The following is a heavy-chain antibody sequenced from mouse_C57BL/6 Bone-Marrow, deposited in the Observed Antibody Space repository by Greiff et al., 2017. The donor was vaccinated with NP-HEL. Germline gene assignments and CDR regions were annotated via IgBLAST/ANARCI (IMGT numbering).Heavy chain of an antibody. J-gene: IGHJ4*01. CDR2: IDPETGGT. CDR1: GYTFTDYE. V-gene: IGHV1-15*01. D-gene: IGHD3-3*01. CDR3: TREGDEEAMDY. Sequence: VQGVESGAELVRPGASVTLSCKASGYTFTDYEMHWVKQTPVHGLEWIGAIDPETGGTAYNQKFKGKAILTADKSSSTAYMELRSLTSEDSAVYYCTREGDEEAMDYWGQGTSVTVSS.